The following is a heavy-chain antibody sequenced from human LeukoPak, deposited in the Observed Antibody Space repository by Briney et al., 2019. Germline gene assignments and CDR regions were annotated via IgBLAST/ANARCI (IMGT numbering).Heavy chain of an antibody. D-gene: IGHD5-18*01. Sequence: PGGSLRLSCAASGFTFSNACMTWVRQAPGKGLEWVGHIKSKTGGGTTDLAAPVKGRFTISRDDSKNTLLLQMNSLKSEVTAVYYCTAGTWIQLWLPDYWGQGTLVTVSS. CDR2: IKSKTGGGTT. CDR3: TAGTWIQLWLPDY. V-gene: IGHV3-15*01. CDR1: GFTFSNAC. J-gene: IGHJ4*02.